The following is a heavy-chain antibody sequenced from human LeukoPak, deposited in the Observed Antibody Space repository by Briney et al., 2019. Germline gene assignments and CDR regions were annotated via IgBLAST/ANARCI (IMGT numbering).Heavy chain of an antibody. CDR1: GGSIRSSYYY. CDR2: IYDSGST. Sequence: PSETLSLTCTVSGGSIRSSYYYWGWIRQPPGKGLEWIGSIYDSGSTYYNPSLKSRVTISVDTSKNQFSLTLSSATTADTAVYYCARRRGSWNFDYWGQGTLVTVSS. V-gene: IGHV4-39*01. J-gene: IGHJ4*02. CDR3: ARRRGSWNFDY. D-gene: IGHD1-1*01.